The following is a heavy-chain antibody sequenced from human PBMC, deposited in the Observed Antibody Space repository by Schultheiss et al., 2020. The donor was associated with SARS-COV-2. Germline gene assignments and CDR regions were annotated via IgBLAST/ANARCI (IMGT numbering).Heavy chain of an antibody. Sequence: SETLSLTCAVYGGSFSGYSWSWIRQPPGKGLEWIGEINHRGTTNYNPSLRSRVTISVDTSKNQFSLKLSSVTAADTAVYYCASEYDYGDYGPFNYWGQGTLVTVSS. CDR3: ASEYDYGDYGPFNY. J-gene: IGHJ4*02. CDR1: GGSFSGYS. D-gene: IGHD4-17*01. CDR2: INHRGTT. V-gene: IGHV4-34*01.